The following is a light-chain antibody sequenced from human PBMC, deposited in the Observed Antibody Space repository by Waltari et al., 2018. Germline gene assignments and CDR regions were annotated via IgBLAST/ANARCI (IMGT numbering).Light chain of an antibody. CDR2: DVT. CDR1: NNDVVGSTY. J-gene: IGLJ1*01. Sequence: QSALTQPASVSGSPGQSITISCTGTNNDVVGSTYVSWYQQHPGNAPKLMIYDVTNRPSGVSTRFSGSKSGNTASLTISGLQAEDEADYYCSSYTSNSDPYVFGTGTKVTVL. V-gene: IGLV2-14*03. CDR3: SSYTSNSDPYV.